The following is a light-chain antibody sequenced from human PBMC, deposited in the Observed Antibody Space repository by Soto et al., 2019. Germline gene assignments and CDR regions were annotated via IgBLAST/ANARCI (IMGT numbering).Light chain of an antibody. Sequence: QSALTQPASVSGSPGQSITISCTGTSSDVGNSNRVSWYQHHPGTDPKVMIYEGIKRPSGVSIRFTGSKFGNTASLTNSGLQAEDEDDYYCSSYAGSGTWVFGGGTKATVL. CDR1: SSDVGNSNR. V-gene: IGLV2-23*01. J-gene: IGLJ3*02. CDR2: EGI. CDR3: SSYAGSGTWV.